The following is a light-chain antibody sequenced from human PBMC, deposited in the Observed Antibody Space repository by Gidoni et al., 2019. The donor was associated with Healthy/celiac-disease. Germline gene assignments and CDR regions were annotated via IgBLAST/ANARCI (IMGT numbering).Light chain of an antibody. CDR2: GAS. V-gene: IGKV3-20*01. Sequence: EIVSTQAPGTLSLSLGERATISCRASQSVSSSYLAWYQQKPGQAPRLIIYGASSRATGIPDRFSGSGSGTDFTLTISRLEPEDFAVYYCQQYGSSPRYTFGQGTKLEIK. J-gene: IGKJ2*01. CDR3: QQYGSSPRYT. CDR1: QSVSSSY.